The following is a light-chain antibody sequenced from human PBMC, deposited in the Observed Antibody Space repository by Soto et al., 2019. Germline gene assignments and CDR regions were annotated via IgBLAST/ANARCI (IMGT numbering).Light chain of an antibody. CDR1: SSDVGGYNY. CDR3: SSYTTSNTRQIV. CDR2: DVS. Sequence: QSVLTQPASVSGSPGQSITISCTGTSSDVGGYNYDSWYQQHPGKAPKLMIYDVSNRPSGVSNRFSGSKSGNTASLTISGLQAEDEADYYCSSYTTSNTRQIVFGTGTKLTVL. J-gene: IGLJ1*01. V-gene: IGLV2-14*01.